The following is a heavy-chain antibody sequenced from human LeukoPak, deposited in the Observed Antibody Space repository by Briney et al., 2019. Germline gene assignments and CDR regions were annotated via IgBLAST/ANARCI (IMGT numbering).Heavy chain of an antibody. CDR3: ARTDGDFAY. CDR2: VNPNSGNT. J-gene: IGHJ4*02. CDR1: GYTFTSDD. Sequence: ASVKVSCKASGYTFTSDDINWVRQATGHGLEWMGWVNPNSGNTGYAQKFQGRVTMTRDTSISTAHMELSSLTSEDTAVYYCARTDGDFAYWGQGTLVSVSS. V-gene: IGHV1-8*01. D-gene: IGHD4-17*01.